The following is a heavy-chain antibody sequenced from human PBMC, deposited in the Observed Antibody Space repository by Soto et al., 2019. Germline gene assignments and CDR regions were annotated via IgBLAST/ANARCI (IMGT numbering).Heavy chain of an antibody. CDR2: ISVSGGST. D-gene: IGHD2-15*01. J-gene: IGHJ4*02. Sequence: GGALRLSCAASGFTFSSYAMSLVRQSPGKGLEWVSSISVSGGSTYYADSVKGRFTISRDNSKNTLYLQMNSLRAEDTAVYYWATGKSCLDYWGQGILVAVSS. V-gene: IGHV3-23*01. CDR3: ATGKSCLDY. CDR1: GFTFSSYA.